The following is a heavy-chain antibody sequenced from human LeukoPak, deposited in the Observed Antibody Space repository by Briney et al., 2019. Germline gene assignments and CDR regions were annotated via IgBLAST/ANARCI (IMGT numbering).Heavy chain of an antibody. Sequence: PGGSLRLSCAASGFTFSSYSMNWVRQAPGKGLEWVGCIRSKTDGGTTDYAAPVKGRFTISRDDSKNTVFLQMSSLKTEDTAVYYCMDGDLNASWDYWGQGTLVTVSS. J-gene: IGHJ4*02. CDR3: MDGDLNASWDY. CDR2: IRSKTDGGTT. D-gene: IGHD7-27*01. CDR1: GFTFSSYS. V-gene: IGHV3-15*01.